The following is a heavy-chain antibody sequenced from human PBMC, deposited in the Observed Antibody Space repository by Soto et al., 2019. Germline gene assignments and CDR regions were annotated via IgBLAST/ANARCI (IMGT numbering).Heavy chain of an antibody. J-gene: IGHJ1*01. D-gene: IGHD4-17*01. V-gene: IGHV4-59*01. CDR1: GGSISSYY. CDR2: IYYSGST. Sequence: PSETLSLTCTVSGGSISSYYWSWIRQPPGKGLEWIGYIYYSGSTNYNPSHKSRVTISVDTSKNQFSLKLSSVTAADTAVYYCARSRTTVTPSGFQHWGQGTLVTVSS. CDR3: ARSRTTVTPSGFQH.